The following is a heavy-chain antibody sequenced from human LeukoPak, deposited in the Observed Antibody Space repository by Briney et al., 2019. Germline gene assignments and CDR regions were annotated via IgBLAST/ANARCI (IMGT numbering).Heavy chain of an antibody. J-gene: IGHJ4*02. V-gene: IGHV4-30-2*01. Sequence: SQTLSLTCSVSGGSISSGGYYWSWIRQPPGKGLEWIGYIYHSGSTYYNPSLKSRVTISVDRSKNQFSLKLSSVTAADTAVYYCARVGSLGLFDYWGQGTLVTVSS. D-gene: IGHD1-26*01. CDR3: ARVGSLGLFDY. CDR2: IYHSGST. CDR1: GGSISSGGYY.